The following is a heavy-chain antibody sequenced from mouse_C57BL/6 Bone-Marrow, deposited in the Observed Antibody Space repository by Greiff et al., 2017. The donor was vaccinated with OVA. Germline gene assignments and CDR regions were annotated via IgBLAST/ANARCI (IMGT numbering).Heavy chain of an antibody. CDR1: GFNINDDY. CDR2: IDPENGDP. J-gene: IGHJ2*01. V-gene: IGHV14-4*01. CDR3: TACRY. Sequence: VQLQQSGAELVRPGASVKLSCTASGFNINDDYIHWVKQRPERGLEWIGWIDPENGDPEFASKFPGEATITADTSPNTAYMLLNSLTSEDTAVYHCTACRYWGQVTTLTVSS.